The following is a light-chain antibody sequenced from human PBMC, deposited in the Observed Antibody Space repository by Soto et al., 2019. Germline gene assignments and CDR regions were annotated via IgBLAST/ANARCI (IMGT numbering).Light chain of an antibody. V-gene: IGKV1-5*03. J-gene: IGKJ1*01. CDR1: QRISGW. CDR2: KAS. CDR3: QHYNSYSEA. Sequence: DIQMTQSPCTLSASVWDTVTITCRASQRISGWLAWHQQKPGKAPKLLIYKASTLKSGVPSRFSGSGSGTEFTLTISSLQPDDFATYYCQHYNSYSEAFGQGTKVDI.